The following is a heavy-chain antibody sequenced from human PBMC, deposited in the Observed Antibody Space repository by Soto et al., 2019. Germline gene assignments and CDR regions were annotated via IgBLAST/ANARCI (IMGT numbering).Heavy chain of an antibody. D-gene: IGHD6-13*01. V-gene: IGHV4-39*01. CDR3: ARHRSSSWYDYYYYYGMDV. J-gene: IGHJ6*02. CDR1: GGSISSSSYY. Sequence: PSETLSLTCTVSGGSISSSSYYWGWIRQPPGKGLEWIGSIYYSWSTYYNPSLKSRVTISVDTSKNQFSLKLSYVTAADPAVYYCARHRSSSWYDYYYYYGMDVWGQGTTVTVSS. CDR2: IYYSWST.